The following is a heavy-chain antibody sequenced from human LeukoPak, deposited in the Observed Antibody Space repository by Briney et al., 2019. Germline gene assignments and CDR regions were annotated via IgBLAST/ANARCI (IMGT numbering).Heavy chain of an antibody. Sequence: SETLSLTCTVSGGSITSGDYYWGWIRQPPGKGLEWIGYIYYTGTTYFNPSLKSRVTISVDTSKNQFSLKLSSVTAADTAVYYCARGGVYGDYLRPWGQGTLVTVSS. D-gene: IGHD4-17*01. CDR2: IYYTGTT. CDR3: ARGGVYGDYLRP. J-gene: IGHJ4*02. CDR1: GGSITSGDYY. V-gene: IGHV4-30-4*01.